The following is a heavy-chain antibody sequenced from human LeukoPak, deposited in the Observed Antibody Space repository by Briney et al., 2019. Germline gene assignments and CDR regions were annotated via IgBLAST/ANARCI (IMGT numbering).Heavy chain of an antibody. CDR2: ISGSGVGT. J-gene: IGHJ1*01. Sequence: GGSLRLSCAASGFTVSSNEMSWVRQAPGKGLEWVSVISGSGVGTYYADSVKGRFTISRDNSKNTLYLQMNSLRAEDTAVYYCAKEIYGDSTGGRFQHWGQGTLVTVSS. CDR3: AKEIYGDSTGGRFQH. V-gene: IGHV3-23*01. CDR1: GFTVSSNE. D-gene: IGHD4-17*01.